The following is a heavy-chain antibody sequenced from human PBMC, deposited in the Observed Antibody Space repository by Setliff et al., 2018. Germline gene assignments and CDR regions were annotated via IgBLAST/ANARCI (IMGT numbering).Heavy chain of an antibody. V-gene: IGHV3-11*01. J-gene: IGHJ6*03. CDR2: ISGSGSYI. D-gene: IGHD3-10*02. Sequence: LSCVVSGFTFSDYYMSWIRQVPGQGLEWVSSISGSGSYIYYADSVKGRFSISRDNSKNTLYLQMNTLRVEDTAVYYCARVVRGRFDAYYYYMDVWGTGITVTVSS. CDR3: ARVVRGRFDAYYYYMDV. CDR1: GFTFSDYY.